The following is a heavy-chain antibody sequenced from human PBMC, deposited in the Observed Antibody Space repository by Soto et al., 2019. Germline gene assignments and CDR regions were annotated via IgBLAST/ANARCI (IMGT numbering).Heavy chain of an antibody. CDR2: INHSGNT. V-gene: IGHV4-34*01. Sequence: QVHLQQWGAGLLKPSETLSLTCDVYGASLSDNYCNWLRQPSGKGLEWIGEINHSGNTNYNPSLRSRVTISIDTSKNQLSLNLRSVSAADTAVYYCARARGEFDAWGQGTPVTVSS. CDR3: ARARGEFDA. D-gene: IGHD2-21*01. CDR1: GASLSDNY. J-gene: IGHJ5*02.